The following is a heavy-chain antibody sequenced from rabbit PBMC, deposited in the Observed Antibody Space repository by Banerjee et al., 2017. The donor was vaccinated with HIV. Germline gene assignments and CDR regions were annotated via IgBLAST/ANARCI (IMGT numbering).Heavy chain of an antibody. J-gene: IGHJ6*01. CDR3: ARDTASGGYKGRLDL. CDR1: GFTLSSYW. D-gene: IGHD1-1*01. V-gene: IGHV1S45*01. Sequence: QEQLEESGGDLVKPEGSLTLTCTVSGFTLSSYWICWVRQAPGKGLEWIACISGYSGTTYYATWAKGRFTISKTSSTTVTLQITSLTAADTATYFCARDTASGGYKGRLDLWGPGTLVTVS. CDR2: ISGYSGTT.